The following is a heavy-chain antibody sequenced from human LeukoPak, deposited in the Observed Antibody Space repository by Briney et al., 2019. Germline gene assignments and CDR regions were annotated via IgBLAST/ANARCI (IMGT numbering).Heavy chain of an antibody. D-gene: IGHD2-2*02. CDR3: KFGIRGCSSSTRCYTSFFYYGMDV. CDR2: IFSHDSDT. Sequence: PGESLKISCKGSGYSFQDYWIGWVRQMPGKGPELMGRIFSHDSDTKYSPSFEGQVTISVDKSISTAYVQWGSLRVSDTAIYCAKFGIRGCSSSTRCYTSFFYYGMDVWGQGTTVTVSS. CDR1: GYSFQDYW. V-gene: IGHV5-51*01. J-gene: IGHJ6*02.